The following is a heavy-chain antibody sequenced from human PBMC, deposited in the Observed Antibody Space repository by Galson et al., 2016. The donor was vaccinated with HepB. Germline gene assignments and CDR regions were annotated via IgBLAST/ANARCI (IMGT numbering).Heavy chain of an antibody. V-gene: IGHV3-53*01. CDR1: GFTFSSYG. CDR3: ARQAYYDSSGYYYPLGY. J-gene: IGHJ4*02. D-gene: IGHD3-22*01. CDR2: IYISGST. Sequence: SLRLSCAASGFTFSSYGMHWVRQAPRKGLEWVSIIYISGSTYYADSVKGRFTISRDNSKNTLYLQMNSLRAEDTAVYYCARQAYYDSSGYYYPLGYWGQGTLVTVSS.